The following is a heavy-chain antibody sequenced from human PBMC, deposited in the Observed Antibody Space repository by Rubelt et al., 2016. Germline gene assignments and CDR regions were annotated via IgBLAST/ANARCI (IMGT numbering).Heavy chain of an antibody. CDR1: GGSISSSHYY. J-gene: IGHJ4*02. Sequence: QLQLQESGPGLVKPSETLSLTCTVSGGSISSSHYYWGWIRQPPGKGLEWIATMYYSGSTYYNPSLKCRVTISVDTSKNQFSLKLSSVTAADTAVYYCARDMLLDPSYFDYWGQGTLVTVSS. CDR2: MYYSGST. D-gene: IGHD2-8*01. CDR3: ARDMLLDPSYFDY. V-gene: IGHV4-39*07.